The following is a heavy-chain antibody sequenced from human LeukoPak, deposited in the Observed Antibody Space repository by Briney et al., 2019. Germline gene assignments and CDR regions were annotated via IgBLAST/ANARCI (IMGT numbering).Heavy chain of an antibody. D-gene: IGHD2-2*02. CDR1: GFSFSNAW. V-gene: IGHV3-15*01. J-gene: IGHJ4*02. CDR2: IKKNTDGGTT. CDR3: TTTYTL. Sequence: GGSLRLSCAASGFSFSNAWMSWVRQAPGKGLEWVGRIKKNTDGGTTDYAAPVKGRFTISRNDSKDTLYLQMDSLKTEDTAVYYCTTTYTLWGQGTLVTASS.